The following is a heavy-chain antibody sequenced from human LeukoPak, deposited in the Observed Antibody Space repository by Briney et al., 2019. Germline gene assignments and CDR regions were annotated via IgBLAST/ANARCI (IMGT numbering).Heavy chain of an antibody. D-gene: IGHD4-11*01. Sequence: GGSLRLSCAASGFTFSSYEMNWVRQAPRQGLEWVLYISGGGTTIFYADSVKGRFTISRDNAGNSLYLHMNSLRAEDTAVYYCATETENSNYDAFDIWGQGTMVTVSS. CDR1: GFTFSSYE. J-gene: IGHJ3*02. CDR3: ATETENSNYDAFDI. CDR2: ISGGGTTI. V-gene: IGHV3-48*03.